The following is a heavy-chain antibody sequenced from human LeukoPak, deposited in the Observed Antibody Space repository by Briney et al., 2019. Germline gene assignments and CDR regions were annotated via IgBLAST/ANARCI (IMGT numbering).Heavy chain of an antibody. J-gene: IGHJ3*02. CDR3: ARSYGYSGAFDI. Sequence: SETLSLTCTVSGGSISSGSYYWSWIRQPAGKGLEWIGRIYTSGSTNYNPSLKSRVTISVDTSKNQFSLKLSSVTAADTAVYYCARSYGYSGAFDIWGQGTMVTVSS. CDR2: IYTSGST. V-gene: IGHV4-61*02. CDR1: GGSISSGSYY. D-gene: IGHD5-18*01.